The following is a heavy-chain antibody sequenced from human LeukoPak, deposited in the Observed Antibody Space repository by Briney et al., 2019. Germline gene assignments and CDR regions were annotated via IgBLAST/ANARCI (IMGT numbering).Heavy chain of an antibody. CDR2: IYYSGST. J-gene: IGHJ5*02. D-gene: IGHD3-16*01. CDR1: GGSISSSGYY. V-gene: IGHV4-39*07. Sequence: SETLSLTCTVSGGSISSSGYYWGWIRQPPGKGLEWIGSIYYSGSTYYNPSLKSRATISVDTSKSQFSLKLSSVTAADTAVYYCARADRVSGSYVFPAYTCFDPGGKGTLSPSPQ. CDR3: ARADRVSGSYVFPAYTCFDP.